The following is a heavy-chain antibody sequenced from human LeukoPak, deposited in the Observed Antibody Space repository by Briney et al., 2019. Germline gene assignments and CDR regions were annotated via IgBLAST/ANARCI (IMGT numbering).Heavy chain of an antibody. CDR1: GYTFSGSY. CDR3: ARDVEWELPY. Sequence: ASVKVSCKTSGYTFSGSYIHWVRQAPGQGLEWMGWINPNSGGTNYAQKFQGRVTMTRDTSISTAYMELSSLTSDDTAVYYCARDVEWELPYWGQGTLVTVSS. D-gene: IGHD1-26*01. J-gene: IGHJ4*02. CDR2: INPNSGGT. V-gene: IGHV1-2*02.